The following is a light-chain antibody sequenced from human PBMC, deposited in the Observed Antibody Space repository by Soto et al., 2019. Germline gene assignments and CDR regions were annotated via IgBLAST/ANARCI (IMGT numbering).Light chain of an antibody. Sequence: EIVLTQSPGTLSLSPGERATLSCRASQSVSSSYLAWYQQKPGQAPRLLIYGASSRATGIPDRFSGSGSGTDFTLTISRLEPEDXAVYYCQQYGRTFGQGTKVEIK. V-gene: IGKV3-20*01. J-gene: IGKJ1*01. CDR3: QQYGRT. CDR1: QSVSSSY. CDR2: GAS.